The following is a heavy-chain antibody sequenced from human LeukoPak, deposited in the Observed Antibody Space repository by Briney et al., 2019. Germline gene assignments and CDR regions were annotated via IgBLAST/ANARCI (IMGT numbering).Heavy chain of an antibody. Sequence: ASVKVSCKTSGYTFTGYSMHWVRQAPGQGLEWMGWINPDSGGTNYAQKFQGRVTMTTDTSTSTAYMELRSLRSDDTAVYYCARGEAAGANGFDYWAREPWSPSPQ. D-gene: IGHD1-26*01. CDR3: ARGEAAGANGFDY. V-gene: IGHV1-2*02. CDR1: GYTFTGYS. J-gene: IGHJ4*02. CDR2: INPDSGGT.